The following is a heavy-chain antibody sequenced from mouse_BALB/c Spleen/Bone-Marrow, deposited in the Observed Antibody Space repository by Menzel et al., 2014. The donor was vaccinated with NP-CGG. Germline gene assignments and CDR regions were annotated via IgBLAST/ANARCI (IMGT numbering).Heavy chain of an antibody. CDR1: GYSFTDYT. Sequence: EVQLQQSGPELVKPGASMKISCKASGYSFTDYTMNWVKQSHGKNLEWIGLINPYNGGTTYSQKSKAKATLTVDKSSGTAYMEFLSLTSEDSAVYYCARKYYYAMDFWGQGTSVTVSS. CDR2: INPYNGGT. CDR3: ARKYYYAMDF. V-gene: IGHV1-18*01. J-gene: IGHJ4*01.